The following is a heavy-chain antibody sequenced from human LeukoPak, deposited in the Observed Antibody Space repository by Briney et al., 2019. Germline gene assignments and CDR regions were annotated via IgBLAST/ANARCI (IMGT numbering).Heavy chain of an antibody. J-gene: IGHJ3*02. D-gene: IGHD1-26*01. CDR2: IGNKPSRYTT. CDR3: TRGYSGGSVYAFDI. V-gene: IGHV3-72*01. CDR1: GSTLSDQY. Sequence: GGSLRLSCAASGSTLSDQYMDWVRQAPGKGLQGVGRIGNKPSRYTTEYAASVKGRFTISRDDSKNSLYLQMNSLKTEDTALYYCTRGYSGGSVYAFDIWGQGTMVTVSS.